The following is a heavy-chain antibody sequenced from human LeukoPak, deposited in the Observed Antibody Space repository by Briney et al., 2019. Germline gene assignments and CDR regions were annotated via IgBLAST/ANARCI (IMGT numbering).Heavy chain of an antibody. D-gene: IGHD3-22*01. CDR2: IYPGDSDT. V-gene: IGHV5-51*01. Sequence: GESLKISCQGSGYMFTRYWISWVRQMPGKGLVGIGFIYPGDSDTKYNPSFRGQVTISADASVGAAYLQLNTLKASDTAMYFCARRGGYDRSEYPYYFDYWGPGTLVTVSS. CDR1: GYMFTRYW. CDR3: ARRGGYDRSEYPYYFDY. J-gene: IGHJ4*02.